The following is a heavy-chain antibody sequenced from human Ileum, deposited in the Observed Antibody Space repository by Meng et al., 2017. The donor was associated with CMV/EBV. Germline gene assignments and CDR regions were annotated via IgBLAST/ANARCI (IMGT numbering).Heavy chain of an antibody. CDR2: ISSHSSHI. V-gene: IGHV3-11*01. D-gene: IGHD7-27*01. CDR3: ARNWGPIDF. Sequence: SCAASGFSFSDYYMSWIRQAPGRGLEWVSYISSHSSHIYYADSVKGRFTISRDNAKNSLFLQMNSLRAEDTAVYYCARNWGPIDFWGQGTLVTVSS. J-gene: IGHJ4*02. CDR1: GFSFSDYY.